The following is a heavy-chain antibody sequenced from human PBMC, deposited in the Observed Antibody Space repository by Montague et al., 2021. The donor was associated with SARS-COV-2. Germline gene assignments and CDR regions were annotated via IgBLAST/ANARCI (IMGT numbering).Heavy chain of an antibody. Sequence: SETVSLTCTVSGGSISSYYWSWIRQPPGKGLEWIGYIYYSGSTNXNPSRKGRVTISVDTSKNQCSLKLSSVTAADTAVYYCARGSGWMGNAFNIWGQGTMVTVSS. CDR1: GGSISSYY. J-gene: IGHJ3*02. D-gene: IGHD6-19*01. CDR3: ARGSGWMGNAFNI. CDR2: IYYSGST. V-gene: IGHV4-59*01.